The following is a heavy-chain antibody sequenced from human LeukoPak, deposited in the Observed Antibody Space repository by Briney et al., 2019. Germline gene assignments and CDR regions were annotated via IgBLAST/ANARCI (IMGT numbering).Heavy chain of an antibody. CDR1: GGTFSSYA. Sequence: SVKASCKASGGTFSSYAISWVRQAPGQGLEWMVGIIPIFGTANYAQKFQGRVTITADESTSTAYMELSSLRSEDTAVYYCARDRGCSSTSCYWFYYMDVWGKGTTVTVSS. CDR2: IIPIFGTA. J-gene: IGHJ6*03. V-gene: IGHV1-69*01. D-gene: IGHD2-2*01. CDR3: ARDRGCSSTSCYWFYYMDV.